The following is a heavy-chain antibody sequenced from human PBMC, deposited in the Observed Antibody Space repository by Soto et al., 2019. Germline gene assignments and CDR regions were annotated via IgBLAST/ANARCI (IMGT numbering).Heavy chain of an antibody. CDR1: GYTFTGYY. Sequence: ASVKVSCKASGYTFTGYYVHWVREAPGQGLEWMGWINPNSGDTYLAQRFQGRVTMNRDTSIGTAYMELRGLTSDDTAEYYCAKGGAIVAAGTRVYLYNAMDVWGQGTTVTVSS. CDR2: INPNSGDT. D-gene: IGHD1-26*01. J-gene: IGHJ6*02. CDR3: AKGGAIVAAGTRVYLYNAMDV. V-gene: IGHV1-2*02.